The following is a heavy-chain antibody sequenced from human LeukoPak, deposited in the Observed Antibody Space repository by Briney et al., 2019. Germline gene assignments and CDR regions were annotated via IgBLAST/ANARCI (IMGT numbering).Heavy chain of an antibody. CDR3: TRVSSWKGIDY. V-gene: IGHV3-49*03. CDR1: GFTFGDYA. J-gene: IGHJ4*02. D-gene: IGHD6-13*01. Sequence: GGSLRLSCTASGFTFGDYAMSWFRQAPGKGLGWVGFIRSKAYGGTTEYAASVKGRFTISRDDSKSIAYLQMNSLKTEDTAVYYCTRVSSWKGIDYWGQGTLVTVSS. CDR2: IRSKAYGGTT.